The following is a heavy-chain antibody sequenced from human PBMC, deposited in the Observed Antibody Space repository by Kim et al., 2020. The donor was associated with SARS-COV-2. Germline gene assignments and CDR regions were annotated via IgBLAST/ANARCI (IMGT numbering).Heavy chain of an antibody. V-gene: IGHV1-58*01. Sequence: NYAQKVPERVTMTRDMSTSTAYMELSSLRSEDTAVYYCAAGLNPLDAFDIWGQGTMVTVSS. CDR3: AAGLNPLDAFDI. J-gene: IGHJ3*02.